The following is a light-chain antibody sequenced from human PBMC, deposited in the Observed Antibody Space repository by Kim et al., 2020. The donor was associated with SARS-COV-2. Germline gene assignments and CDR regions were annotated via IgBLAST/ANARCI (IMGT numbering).Light chain of an antibody. V-gene: IGKV1-16*02. J-gene: IGKJ1*01. Sequence: AAVGDRVAITCRAVRGISDALSWFQQKPAKAPKSLIYAASSLQSWVPAKFSGSGSGTYFTLTIISLQPEDFATYYCQQYKSYPPTFGQGTKVDIK. CDR1: RGISDA. CDR2: AAS. CDR3: QQYKSYPPT.